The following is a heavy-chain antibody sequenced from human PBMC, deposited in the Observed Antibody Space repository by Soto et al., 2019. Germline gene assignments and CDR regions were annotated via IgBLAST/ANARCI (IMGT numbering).Heavy chain of an antibody. Sequence: VQLVESGGGLVKPGGSLTLSCAGSGFAFRSYTMNWVRQPPGKGLEWVASISSGSSNIYYADSVKGRFTISRDNAKDSLYLQMDSLRAEDSAVYYCASATVVAGTFDFWGQGTLLTVSS. CDR1: GFAFRSYT. V-gene: IGHV3-21*01. CDR2: ISSGSSNI. D-gene: IGHD2-15*01. J-gene: IGHJ4*02. CDR3: ASATVVAGTFDF.